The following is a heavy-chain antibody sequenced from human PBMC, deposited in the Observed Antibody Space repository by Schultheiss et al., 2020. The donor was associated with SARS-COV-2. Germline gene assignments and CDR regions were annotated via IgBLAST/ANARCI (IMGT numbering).Heavy chain of an antibody. CDR3: AVLSNTNALNY. CDR2: IYYSGTT. Sequence: SETLSLTCSVSGGSITSENWWTWVRQPPGKGLEWIGYIYYSGTTNYNPSLKSRVTISVDTSKNQFSLKLSSVTAADTAVYYCAVLSNTNALNYWGQGTLVTVSS. V-gene: IGHV4-61*01. D-gene: IGHD2-8*01. CDR1: GGSITSENW. J-gene: IGHJ4*02.